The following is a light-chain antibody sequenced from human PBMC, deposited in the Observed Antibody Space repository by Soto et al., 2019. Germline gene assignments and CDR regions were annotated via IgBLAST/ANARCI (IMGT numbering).Light chain of an antibody. J-gene: IGLJ1*01. V-gene: IGLV2-11*01. CDR3: CSYAGSYPYV. CDR2: DVS. Sequence: QSVLTQPRSVSGSPGQSGTISCAGTSSDVGGYNYVSWYQQHPGKAPKLMIYDVSKRPSGVPDRFSGSKSGNTASLTISELQAEDEADYYCCSYAGSYPYVFGTGTKVTVL. CDR1: SSDVGGYNY.